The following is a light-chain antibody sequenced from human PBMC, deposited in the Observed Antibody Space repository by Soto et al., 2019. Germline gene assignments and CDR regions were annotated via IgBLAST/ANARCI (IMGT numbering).Light chain of an antibody. Sequence: EIVLTQSPATLSLSPGERATLSCRASQSVSTYLAWYQQQPGQAPRLLIYDASNRATGIPARFGGSGSGTDFTLTISSLEPEDFAVYYCQHRIIWPPRWTFGQGTKVDIK. J-gene: IGKJ1*01. CDR1: QSVSTY. V-gene: IGKV3-11*01. CDR3: QHRIIWPPRWT. CDR2: DAS.